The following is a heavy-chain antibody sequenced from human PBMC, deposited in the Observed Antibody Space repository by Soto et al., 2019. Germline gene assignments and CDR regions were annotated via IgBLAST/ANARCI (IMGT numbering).Heavy chain of an antibody. CDR3: ARALSGSYPLDY. J-gene: IGHJ4*02. CDR2: IIPIFGPA. CDR1: AGTFSSYA. Sequence: QVQLVQSGAEVKKPGSSVKVSCKPSAGTFSSYATSWVGQAPGQGLEWMGGIIPIFGPANYAQKFQGRVTITADKSTSTAYMELSSLRSEDTAVYYCARALSGSYPLDYWGQGTLVTVSS. V-gene: IGHV1-69*06. D-gene: IGHD1-26*01.